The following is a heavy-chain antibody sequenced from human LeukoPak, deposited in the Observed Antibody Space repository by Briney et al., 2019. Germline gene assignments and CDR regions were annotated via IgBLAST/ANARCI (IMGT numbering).Heavy chain of an antibody. CDR2: IHYSGST. CDR3: ARAHYDILTGYPLDY. J-gene: IGHJ4*02. V-gene: IGHV4-31*03. D-gene: IGHD3-9*01. Sequence: SQTLSLTCTVSGGSISSGGYYWNWIRQHPGKGLEWIGYIHYSGSTYYNPSLKSRVTILIDTSKNQFSLKLTSVTAADTAVYYCARAHYDILTGYPLDYWGQGTLVTVSS. CDR1: GGSISSGGYY.